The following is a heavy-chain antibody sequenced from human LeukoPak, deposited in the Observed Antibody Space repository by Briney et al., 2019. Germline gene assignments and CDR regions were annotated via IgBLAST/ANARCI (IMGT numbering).Heavy chain of an antibody. V-gene: IGHV3-74*01. J-gene: IGHJ4*02. CDR1: GFTFSSNW. CDR2: INEDGSTT. Sequence: GGSLRLSCAASGFTFSSNWMHLVRQAPGKGLVWVSRINEDGSTTNYADSVKGRSTIFRDNAKNTLYLQMNSLRAEDTAVYYCVRDLGGRSGHWGQGTLVTVSS. D-gene: IGHD1-26*01. CDR3: VRDLGGRSGH.